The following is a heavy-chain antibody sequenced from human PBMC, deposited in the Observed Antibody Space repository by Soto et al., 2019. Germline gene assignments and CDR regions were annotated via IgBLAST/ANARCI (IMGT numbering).Heavy chain of an antibody. V-gene: IGHV3-23*01. CDR3: XXXXXXXXLNPVYWHFDL. CDR1: GFTFINYA. J-gene: IGHJ2*01. Sequence: EEQLLESGGGLVQPGGSLRLSCAASGFTFINYAMNWVRQXPXKGLEWVSGTSGXGDVAXYAXXVKXRFTXSRXNNXXXXXXXXXXXXXXXXXXXXXXXXXXXXXLNPVYWHFDLWGRGILVTVSS. CDR2: TSGXGDVA.